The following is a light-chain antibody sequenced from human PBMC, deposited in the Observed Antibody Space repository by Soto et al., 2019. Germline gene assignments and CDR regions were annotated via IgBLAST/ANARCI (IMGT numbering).Light chain of an antibody. CDR1: QSVSSN. Sequence: EIVMTQSPATLSVSPGERATLSCRASQSVSSNLAWYQQKPGQAPRLLIYGASTRATGIPARFSGSGYGTDFTLTISSLQSQDFAVYYCQQYNNWPPVPFGHGTKVETK. J-gene: IGKJ1*01. CDR2: GAS. V-gene: IGKV3-15*01. CDR3: QQYNNWPPVP.